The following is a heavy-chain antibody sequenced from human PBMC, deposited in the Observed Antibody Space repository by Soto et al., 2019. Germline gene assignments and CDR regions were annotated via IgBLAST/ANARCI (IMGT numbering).Heavy chain of an antibody. D-gene: IGHD4-17*01. CDR1: GYTFSSHY. V-gene: IGHV1-46*03. Sequence: ASVKVSCKASGYTFSSHYLHWVRQAPGQGLEWVGIISPSGGSTRYAQKFQGRVTMTRDTSTSTIYMELNSLRSEDTALYYCARGDYGGNFDYWGQGNLVTVSS. CDR3: ARGDYGGNFDY. J-gene: IGHJ4*02. CDR2: ISPSGGST.